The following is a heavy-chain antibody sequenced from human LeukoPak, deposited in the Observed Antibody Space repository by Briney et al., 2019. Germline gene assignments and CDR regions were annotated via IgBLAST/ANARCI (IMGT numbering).Heavy chain of an antibody. CDR2: INHSGST. CDR1: GFTFSSYW. Sequence: PGGSLRLSCAASGFTFSSYWMSWVRQAPGKGLEWIGEINHSGSTNYNPSLKSRVTISVDTSKNQFSLKLSSVTAADTAVYYCGRTLGRKTDHTGSDPWGKETLLTVSS. D-gene: IGHD3-10*01. CDR3: GRTLGRKTDHTGSDP. J-gene: IGHJ5*02. V-gene: IGHV4-34*01.